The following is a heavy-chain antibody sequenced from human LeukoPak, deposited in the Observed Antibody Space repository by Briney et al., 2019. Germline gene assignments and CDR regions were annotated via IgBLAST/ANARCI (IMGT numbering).Heavy chain of an antibody. CDR1: GFTFSSYA. D-gene: IGHD5-18*01. Sequence: GGSLRLSCAASGFTFSSYAMSWVRQAPGKGLERVSGISGSGGSTYYADSVEGRFTISRDNSRNTLYLQMNSLRAEDTAVYYCAKHSGGYSYGYHFDYWGQGTLVTVSS. CDR2: ISGSGGST. J-gene: IGHJ4*02. V-gene: IGHV3-23*01. CDR3: AKHSGGYSYGYHFDY.